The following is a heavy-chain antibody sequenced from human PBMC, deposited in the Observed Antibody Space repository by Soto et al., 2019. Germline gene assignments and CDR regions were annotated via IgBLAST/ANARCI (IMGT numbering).Heavy chain of an antibody. CDR1: GYTLTELS. V-gene: IGHV1-24*01. CDR2: FDPEDGET. CDR3: ATELISGSQIIRSLEAFDI. D-gene: IGHD6-25*01. Sequence: ASVKVSCKVSGYTLTELSMHWVRQAPGKGLEWMGGFDPEDGETIYAQKFQGRVTMTEDTSTDTAYMELSSLRSEDTAEYYCATELISGSQIIRSLEAFDIWGQGTMVTVSS. J-gene: IGHJ3*02.